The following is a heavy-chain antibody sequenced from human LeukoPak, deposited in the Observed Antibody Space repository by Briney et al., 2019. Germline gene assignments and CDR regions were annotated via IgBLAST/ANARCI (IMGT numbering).Heavy chain of an antibody. Sequence: SETLSLTCTVSGGSISSYYWSWIRQPPGKGLEWIGEINHSGSTNYNPSLKSRVTISVDTSKNQFSLKLSSVTAADTAVYYCARLPRYYYGSGSYYKGIDYWGQGTLVTVSS. CDR2: INHSGST. CDR3: ARLPRYYYGSGSYYKGIDY. D-gene: IGHD3-10*01. V-gene: IGHV4-34*01. CDR1: GGSISSYY. J-gene: IGHJ4*02.